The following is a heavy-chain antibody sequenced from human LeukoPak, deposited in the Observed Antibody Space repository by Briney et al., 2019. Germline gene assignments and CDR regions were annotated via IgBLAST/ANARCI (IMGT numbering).Heavy chain of an antibody. Sequence: GGTLRLSCEASGFTFSSYGMSWVRQAPGKGLEWVSTISGSGGSTYYADSVKGRFTISRDNSKNTLYLQMNSLRAEDTAVYYCAKGRRYIDYWGQGTLVTVSS. CDR3: AKGRRYIDY. J-gene: IGHJ4*02. CDR1: GFTFSSYG. V-gene: IGHV3-23*01. CDR2: ISGSGGST.